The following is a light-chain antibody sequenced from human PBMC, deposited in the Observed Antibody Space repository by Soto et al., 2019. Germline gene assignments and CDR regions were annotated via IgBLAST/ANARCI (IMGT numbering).Light chain of an antibody. CDR3: MQALQTPLT. Sequence: DIVMTQSPLSLPVTPGEPASISCRSSHSLLHSNGYNYLDWYLQKPGQSPQLLIYLGSNRASGVPDMFRGSGSGTDFTLKISRVEAADVGVYYCMQALQTPLTFGQVTNLEIK. CDR2: LGS. CDR1: HSLLHSNGYNY. J-gene: IGKJ2*01. V-gene: IGKV2-28*01.